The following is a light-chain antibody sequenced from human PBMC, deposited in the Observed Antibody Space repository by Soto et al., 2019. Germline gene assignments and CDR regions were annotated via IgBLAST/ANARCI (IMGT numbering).Light chain of an antibody. Sequence: QSALTQPPSVSGSPGQSVAISCTGTSNDVGSYNRVSWYQQPPGTAPKLIIYEVSNRPSGVPDRFSGSKSGNTASLTISGLQAEDEADYYCSSFTSSSTYVFGTGTKLTVL. CDR2: EVS. J-gene: IGLJ1*01. CDR1: SNDVGSYNR. CDR3: SSFTSSSTYV. V-gene: IGLV2-18*02.